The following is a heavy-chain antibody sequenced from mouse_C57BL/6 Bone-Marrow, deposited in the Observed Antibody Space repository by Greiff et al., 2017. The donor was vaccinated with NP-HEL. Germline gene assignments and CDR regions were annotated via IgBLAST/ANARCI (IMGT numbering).Heavy chain of an antibody. Sequence: VKLMESGPGLVQPSQSLSITCTVSGFSLTSYGVHWVRQTPGKGLEWLGAIWSGGSTDYNAGFISRLSISKGNSKNQIFYKMNSLQTYDTAVYYYAAITTVVAGDFDYWGQGTTLTVSS. CDR1: GFSLTSYG. J-gene: IGHJ2*01. CDR2: IWSGGST. CDR3: AAITTVVAGDFDY. D-gene: IGHD1-1*01. V-gene: IGHV2-4*01.